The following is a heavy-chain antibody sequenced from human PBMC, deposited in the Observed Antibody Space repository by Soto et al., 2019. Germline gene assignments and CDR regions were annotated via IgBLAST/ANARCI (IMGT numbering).Heavy chain of an antibody. J-gene: IGHJ5*02. D-gene: IGHD6-6*01. V-gene: IGHV4-59*01. CDR3: ARALPYSSSSLRFDP. CDR1: GGSISSYY. CDR2: IYYSGST. Sequence: SETLSLTCTVSGGSISSYYWSWIRQPPGKGLEWIGYIYYSGSTNYNPSLKSRVTISVDTSKNQFSLKLSSVTAADTAVYYCARALPYSSSSLRFDPWGQGTLVTVSS.